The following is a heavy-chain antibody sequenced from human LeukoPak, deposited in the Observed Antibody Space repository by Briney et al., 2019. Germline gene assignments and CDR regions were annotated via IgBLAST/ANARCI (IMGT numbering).Heavy chain of an antibody. D-gene: IGHD5-24*01. CDR3: ARDWKDGVNWFDP. CDR1: GYTFTSYY. V-gene: IGHV1-46*01. J-gene: IGHJ5*02. Sequence: ASVKVSCKASGYTFTSYYMHWVRQAPGQGLEWMGIINPSGGSTSYAQKFQGRVTMTTDTSTSTAYMELRSLRSDDTAVYYCARDWKDGVNWFDPWGQGTLVTVSS. CDR2: INPSGGST.